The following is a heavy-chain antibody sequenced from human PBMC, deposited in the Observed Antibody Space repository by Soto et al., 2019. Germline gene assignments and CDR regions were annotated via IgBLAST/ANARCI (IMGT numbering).Heavy chain of an antibody. V-gene: IGHV4-30-4*01. Sequence: SETLSLTCTVSGGSISSGDYYWSWVRQPPGKGLEWIGNIYYSGSTHYNPSLKSRVTISVDTSKNQLSLQLSSVTAADTAVYYCARDPEYCSSSSCWYYFDYWGQGTLVTVSS. J-gene: IGHJ4*02. D-gene: IGHD2-2*01. CDR3: ARDPEYCSSSSCWYYFDY. CDR1: GGSISSGDYY. CDR2: IYYSGST.